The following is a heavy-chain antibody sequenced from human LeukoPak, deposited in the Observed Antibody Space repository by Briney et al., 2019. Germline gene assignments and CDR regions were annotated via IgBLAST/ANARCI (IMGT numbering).Heavy chain of an antibody. CDR1: GGSISSYY. J-gene: IGHJ4*02. V-gene: IGHV4-59*08. D-gene: IGHD4-23*01. Sequence: PSETLSLTCTVSGGSISSYYWSWIRQPPGKGLEWIGYIYYSGSTNYNPSLKSRVTISVDTSKNQFSLKLSSVTAADTAVYYCARGVTPDYWGQGTLVSVSS. CDR2: IYYSGST. CDR3: ARGVTPDY.